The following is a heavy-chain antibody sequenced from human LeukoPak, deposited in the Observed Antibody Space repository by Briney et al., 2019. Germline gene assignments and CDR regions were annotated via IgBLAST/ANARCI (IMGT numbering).Heavy chain of an antibody. CDR2: INSDESWA. Sequence: GGSLRLSCAASGNYWMHWVRQAPGKGLVWVSHINSDESWASYADSVKGRFTISKDNAKNTVYLQMNSLRAEDTAVYYCVSFYETYWGRGTLVTVSS. CDR3: VSFYETY. CDR1: GNYW. D-gene: IGHD2/OR15-2a*01. J-gene: IGHJ4*02. V-gene: IGHV3-74*01.